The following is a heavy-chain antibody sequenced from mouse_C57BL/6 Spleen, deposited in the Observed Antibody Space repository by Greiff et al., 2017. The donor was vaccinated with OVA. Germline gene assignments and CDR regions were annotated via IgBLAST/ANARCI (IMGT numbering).Heavy chain of an antibody. CDR1: GYTFTSYW. Sequence: QVQLKQPGAELVRPGPSVKLSCKASGYTFTSYWMHWVKQRPGQGLEWIGVIDPSDSYTNYNQKFKGKATLTVDTSSSTAYMQLSSLTSEDSAVYYCANYGSSSDYWGQGTTLTVSS. J-gene: IGHJ2*01. V-gene: IGHV1-59*01. CDR3: ANYGSSSDY. D-gene: IGHD1-1*01. CDR2: IDPSDSYT.